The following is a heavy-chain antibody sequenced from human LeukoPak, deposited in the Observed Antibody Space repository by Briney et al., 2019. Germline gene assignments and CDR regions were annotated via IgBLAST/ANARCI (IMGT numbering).Heavy chain of an antibody. CDR1: GFTFSSYW. J-gene: IGHJ4*02. V-gene: IGHV3-74*01. D-gene: IGHD5-24*01. CDR2: INSDGSST. CDR3: ARGRRDGYNHGGIHDY. Sequence: GGSLRLSCAASGFTFSSYWMHWVRQAPGKGLVWVSRINSDGSSTSYADSVKGRFTISRDNAKNSLYLQMNSLRAEDTAVYYCARGRRDGYNHGGIHDYWGQGTLVTVSS.